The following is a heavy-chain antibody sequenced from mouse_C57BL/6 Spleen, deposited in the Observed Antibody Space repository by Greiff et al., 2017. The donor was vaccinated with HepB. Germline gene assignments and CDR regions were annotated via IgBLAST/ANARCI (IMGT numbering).Heavy chain of an antibody. J-gene: IGHJ4*01. D-gene: IGHD1-1*01. CDR1: GYTFTSYW. CDR3: ARALYYYGSNPNYAMDY. Sequence: VQLQQPGAELVMPGASVKLSCKASGYTFTSYWMHWVKQRPGQGLEWIGEIDPSDSYTNYNQKFKGKSTLTVDKSSSTAYMQLSSLTSEDSAVYYCARALYYYGSNPNYAMDYWGQGTSVTVSS. CDR2: IDPSDSYT. V-gene: IGHV1-69*01.